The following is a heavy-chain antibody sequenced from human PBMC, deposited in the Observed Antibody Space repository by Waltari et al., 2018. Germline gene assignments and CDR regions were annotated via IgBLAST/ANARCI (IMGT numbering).Heavy chain of an antibody. J-gene: IGHJ4*02. CDR3: AKEIPYSNGWLHIDS. Sequence: EVQLVESGGVLVQPGGSLRLPCAASGFPLSCCVRSWGRQAPGKGLEWVSGITPGGAPYYADFVRGRFTISRDNSNNMLFLQMNSLRVDDTAIYYCAKEIPYSNGWLHIDSWGQGTLVSVPS. V-gene: IGHV3-23*04. D-gene: IGHD6-19*01. CDR1: GFPLSCCV. CDR2: ITPGGAP.